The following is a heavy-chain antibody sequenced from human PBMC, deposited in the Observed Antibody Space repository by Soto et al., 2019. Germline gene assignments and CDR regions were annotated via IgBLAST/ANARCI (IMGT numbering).Heavy chain of an antibody. D-gene: IGHD7-27*01. V-gene: IGHV4-59*08. Sequence: QVQLQESGPGLVKPSETLSLTCTVSGGSISSYYWSWIRQPPGKGLEWIGYIYYSGITNYNPSLKSRVTTSVETSKNQFSLKLSSVTAADTAVYYCARGAWASAFDIWGQGTMVTVSS. CDR2: IYYSGIT. CDR1: GGSISSYY. CDR3: ARGAWASAFDI. J-gene: IGHJ3*02.